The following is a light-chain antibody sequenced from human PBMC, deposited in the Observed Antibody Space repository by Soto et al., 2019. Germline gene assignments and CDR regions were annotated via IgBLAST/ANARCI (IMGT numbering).Light chain of an antibody. CDR3: QQTYTTPRT. J-gene: IGKJ1*01. CDR2: ATS. V-gene: IGKV1-39*01. Sequence: QITQSPSYLSASVGDRISITCRASQTVSTYLNWYQQKPGKAPTLLISATSTLQSGVPSRFSGSGSGTEFTLTITSLQPEDFATYYCQQTYTTPRTFGQGTKVDIK. CDR1: QTVSTY.